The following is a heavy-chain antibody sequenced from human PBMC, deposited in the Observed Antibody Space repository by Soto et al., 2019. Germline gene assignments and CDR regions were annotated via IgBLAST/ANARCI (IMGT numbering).Heavy chain of an antibody. D-gene: IGHD5-18*01. J-gene: IGHJ4*02. Sequence: QVQLVQSGAEVKKPGASVKVSCKASGYTFTSYGISWVRPAPGQGHEWMGWISAYNGNTKYAQNLQGRVTMTTDTSTITAYMELRSLRSDDTAVYYCARDQAMAQFDYWGQGTLVTVSS. V-gene: IGHV1-18*01. CDR2: ISAYNGNT. CDR3: ARDQAMAQFDY. CDR1: GYTFTSYG.